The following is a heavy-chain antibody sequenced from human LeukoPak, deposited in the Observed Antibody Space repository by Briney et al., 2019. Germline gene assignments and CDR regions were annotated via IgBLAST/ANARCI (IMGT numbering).Heavy chain of an antibody. J-gene: IGHJ6*03. CDR1: GFTFISYG. CDR3: AKDTQKITSSSWYGRYYYYTDV. CDR2: IRYDGSNK. D-gene: IGHD6-13*01. V-gene: IGHV3-30*02. Sequence: GGSLRLSCAASGFTFISYGMHWVRQAPGKGLEWVAFIRYDGSNKYYADSVKGRFTISRDNSKNTLYLQMNSLRAEDTAVYYCAKDTQKITSSSWYGRYYYYTDVWGKGTTVTVSS.